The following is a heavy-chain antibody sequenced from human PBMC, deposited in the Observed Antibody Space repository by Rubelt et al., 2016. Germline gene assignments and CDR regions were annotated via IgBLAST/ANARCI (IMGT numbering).Heavy chain of an antibody. CDR3: ARVSDSSGYYIDY. J-gene: IGHJ4*02. V-gene: IGHV4-59*01. CDR1: GGSISSYY. D-gene: IGHD3-22*01. CDR2: IYYSGST. Sequence: QVQLQESGPGLVKPSETLSLTCTVSGGSISSYYCSWIRQPPGKGLEWLGYIYYSGSTNYNPSLKSRVTISVDTSKNQFSLKLSSVTAADTAVYYCARVSDSSGYYIDYWGQGTLVTVSS.